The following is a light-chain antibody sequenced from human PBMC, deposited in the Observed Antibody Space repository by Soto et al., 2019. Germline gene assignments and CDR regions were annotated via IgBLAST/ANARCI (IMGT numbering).Light chain of an antibody. CDR2: DAS. CDR3: QQYKSYPLT. J-gene: IGKJ4*01. V-gene: IGKV3-11*01. Sequence: EIVLTQSPAILSLSPGERATLSCRASQSVGTYLDWYQQKLGQAPRLLIYDASNRATGIPARFSGSGSGTDFTLTISSVQPDDFATYYCQQYKSYPLTFGGGTKVDIK. CDR1: QSVGTY.